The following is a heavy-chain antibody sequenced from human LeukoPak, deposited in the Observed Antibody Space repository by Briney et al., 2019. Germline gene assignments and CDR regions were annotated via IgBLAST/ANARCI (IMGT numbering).Heavy chain of an antibody. Sequence: SVKVSCKASGGTFSSYAISWVRQAPGQGLEWMGGIIPIFGTANYAQKFQGRVTITADESTSTDYMELSSLRSEDTAVYYCARDPVHYDYVWGSSCYFDYWGQGTLVTVSS. CDR2: IIPIFGTA. CDR3: ARDPVHYDYVWGSSCYFDY. CDR1: GGTFSSYA. D-gene: IGHD3-16*01. V-gene: IGHV1-69*01. J-gene: IGHJ4*02.